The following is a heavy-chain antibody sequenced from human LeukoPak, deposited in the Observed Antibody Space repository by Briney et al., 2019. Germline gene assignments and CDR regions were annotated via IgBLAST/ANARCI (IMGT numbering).Heavy chain of an antibody. J-gene: IGHJ6*03. CDR3: ARVVGCSSTSCYTADYYYYYMDV. CDR2: IYSGGST. CDR1: GFTVSSNY. V-gene: IGHV3-53*01. D-gene: IGHD2-2*02. Sequence: GGSLRLSCAASGFTVSSNYMSWVRQAPGKRLEWVSVIYSGGSTYYADSVKGRFTISRDNSKNTLYLQMNSLRAEDTAVYYCARVVGCSSTSCYTADYYYYYMDVWGKGTTVTISS.